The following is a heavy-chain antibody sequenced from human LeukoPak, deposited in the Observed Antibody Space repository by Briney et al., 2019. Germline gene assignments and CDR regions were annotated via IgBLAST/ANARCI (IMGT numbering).Heavy chain of an antibody. CDR1: GGSFSGYY. V-gene: IGHV4-34*01. D-gene: IGHD3-16*02. CDR3: AKLSTTTTDAFDI. J-gene: IGHJ3*02. CDR2: VNHSGST. Sequence: PSETLSLTCAVYGGSFSGYYWSWIRQPPGKGLEWIGEVNHSGSTNYNPSLKSRVTISVDTSKNQFSLKLSSVTAADTAVYYCAKLSTTTTDAFDIWGQGTMVTVSS.